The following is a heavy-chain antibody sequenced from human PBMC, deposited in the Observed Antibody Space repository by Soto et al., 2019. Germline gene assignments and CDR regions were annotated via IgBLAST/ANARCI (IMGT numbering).Heavy chain of an antibody. V-gene: IGHV3-11*01. D-gene: IGHD2-2*01. CDR1: GFTFSDYY. Sequence: PVGSLRLSGAASGFTFSDYYMSWIRQARGKGLEWVSYISSSGSTIYYADSVKGRFTISRDNAKNSLYLQMNSLRAEDTAVYYCARTLAYCSSTSCYHFDYWGQGTLVTVSS. CDR2: ISSSGSTI. CDR3: ARTLAYCSSTSCYHFDY. J-gene: IGHJ4*02.